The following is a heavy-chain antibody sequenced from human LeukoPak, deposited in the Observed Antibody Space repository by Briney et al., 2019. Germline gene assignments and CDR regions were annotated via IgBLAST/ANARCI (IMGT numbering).Heavy chain of an antibody. J-gene: IGHJ4*02. CDR1: GFTFSRYW. Sequence: PGGSLRLSCAASGFTFSRYWMSWVRQAPGEGLEWVANIKEGGSEKHYVDSVKGRFTISRDNARNSLFLQMNSLRVEDTAVFYCAREKFWSSSTSYSEGPSQNDYWGQGTLVTVSS. CDR3: AREKFWSSSTSYSEGPSQNDY. CDR2: IKEGGSEK. V-gene: IGHV3-7*01. D-gene: IGHD3-9*01.